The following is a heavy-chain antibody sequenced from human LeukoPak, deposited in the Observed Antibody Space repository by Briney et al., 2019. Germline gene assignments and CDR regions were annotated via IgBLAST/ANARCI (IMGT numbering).Heavy chain of an antibody. CDR3: ARTEGTVAYDS. J-gene: IGHJ5*01. CDR1: GFTFSSYW. V-gene: IGHV3-74*01. CDR2: INSDGSST. D-gene: IGHD4-23*01. Sequence: GGSLRLSCAASGFTFSSYWMHWVRQAPGKGLVWVSRINSDGSSTTYADSVRGRFTISRDNAKNTLYLQVNSLRAEDTAVYYCARTEGTVAYDSWGQGTLVTVSS.